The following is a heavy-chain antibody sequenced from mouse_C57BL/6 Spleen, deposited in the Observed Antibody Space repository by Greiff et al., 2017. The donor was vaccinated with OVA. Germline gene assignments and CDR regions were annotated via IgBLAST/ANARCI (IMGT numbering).Heavy chain of an antibody. Sequence: EVQRVESGGGLVKPGGSLKLSCAASGFTFSDYGMHWVRQAPEKGLEWVAYISSGSSTIYYADKVKGRFTISRDNAKNPLFLQMTSLRSEDTAMYYCARVDYYGSRPLGFAYWGQGTLVTVSA. CDR2: ISSGSSTI. CDR3: ARVDYYGSRPLGFAY. D-gene: IGHD1-1*01. CDR1: GFTFSDYG. J-gene: IGHJ3*01. V-gene: IGHV5-17*01.